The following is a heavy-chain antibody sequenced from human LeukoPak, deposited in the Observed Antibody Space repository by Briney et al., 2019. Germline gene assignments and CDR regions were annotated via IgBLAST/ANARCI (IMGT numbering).Heavy chain of an antibody. D-gene: IGHD2-2*01. J-gene: IGHJ4*02. Sequence: ASVKVSCKASGYTFTSYDIHWVRQATGQGLEWMGWMSPNSGNTVYAQKFQGRVTMTRNTSISTAYMELSSLSSEDTAVYYCARGCSSTTCSWPFDYWGQGTLVTISS. CDR2: MSPNSGNT. CDR1: GYTFTSYD. V-gene: IGHV1-8*01. CDR3: ARGCSSTTCSWPFDY.